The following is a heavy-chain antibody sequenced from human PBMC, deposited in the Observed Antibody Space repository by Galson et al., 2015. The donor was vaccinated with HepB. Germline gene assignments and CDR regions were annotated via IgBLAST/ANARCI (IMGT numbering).Heavy chain of an antibody. CDR3: ARGTYGDLRGFDY. CDR2: ISGNGGTT. Sequence: SLRLSCAASGFTFSKYAINWVRQAPGKGLEWVSPISGNGGTTDYADSVNGRFTISRDNSRNTLYLQLNSLTVEDTADYFCARGTYGDLRGFDYWGQGALVTVSS. CDR1: GFTFSKYA. D-gene: IGHD4-17*01. V-gene: IGHV3-23*01. J-gene: IGHJ4*02.